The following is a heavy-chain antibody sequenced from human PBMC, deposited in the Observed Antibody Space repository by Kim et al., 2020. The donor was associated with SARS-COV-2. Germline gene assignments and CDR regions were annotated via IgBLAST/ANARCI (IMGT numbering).Heavy chain of an antibody. J-gene: IGHJ6*02. CDR2: IWYDGSNK. Sequence: GGSLRLSCAASGFTFSSYGMHWVRQAPGKGLEWVAVIWYDGSNKYYADSVKGRFTISRDNSKNTLYLQMNSLRAEDTAVYYCARSRLGRGYYYYGMDVWGQGTTVTVSS. D-gene: IGHD1-26*01. CDR3: ARSRLGRGYYYYGMDV. CDR1: GFTFSSYG. V-gene: IGHV3-33*01.